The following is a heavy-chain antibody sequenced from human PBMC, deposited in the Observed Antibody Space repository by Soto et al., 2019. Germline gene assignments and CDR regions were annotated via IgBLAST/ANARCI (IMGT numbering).Heavy chain of an antibody. CDR1: GGSISSYY. J-gene: IGHJ4*02. CDR3: ARGLPRVGAYDY. D-gene: IGHD1-26*01. CDR2: IYYSGST. Sequence: SETLSLTCTVSGGSISSYYWSWIRQPPGKGLEWIGYIYYSGSTNYNPSLKSRVTISVDTSKNQFSLKLSSVTAADTAVYYCARGLPRVGAYDYWGQGTLVTVSS. V-gene: IGHV4-59*01.